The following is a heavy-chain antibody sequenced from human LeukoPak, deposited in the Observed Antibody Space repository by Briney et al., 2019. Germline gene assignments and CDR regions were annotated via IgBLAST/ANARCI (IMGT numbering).Heavy chain of an antibody. Sequence: PSETLSLTCTVSGGSTISYYWSWIRQPPGKGLEWIGYIYYSGSTNYNPSLKSRVTMSVDTSKNQFSLKLASVSAADTAVYFCAILSMGRRVIPFDYWGQGTVVTVSS. CDR2: IYYSGST. D-gene: IGHD3-10*01. CDR1: GGSTISYY. J-gene: IGHJ4*02. CDR3: AILSMGRRVIPFDY. V-gene: IGHV4-59*08.